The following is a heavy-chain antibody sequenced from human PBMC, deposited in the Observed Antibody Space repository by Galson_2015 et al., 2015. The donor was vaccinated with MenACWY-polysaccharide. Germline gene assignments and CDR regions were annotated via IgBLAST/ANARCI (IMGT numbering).Heavy chain of an antibody. Sequence: SLRLSCAGSGFSFHDYALTWLRQAPGKGLEWVSGICWNRVNQDYADSVRGRFSVSRDNARNALYLQMTSLREEDTALDFCARSRGVYCDNGFCYFDHWGQGTLVTVSS. V-gene: IGHV3-9*01. D-gene: IGHD2/OR15-2a*01. J-gene: IGHJ4*02. CDR3: ARSRGVYCDNGFCYFDH. CDR1: GFSFHDYA. CDR2: ICWNRVNQ.